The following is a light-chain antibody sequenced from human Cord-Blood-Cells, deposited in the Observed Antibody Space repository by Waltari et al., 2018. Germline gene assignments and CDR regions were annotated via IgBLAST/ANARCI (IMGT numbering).Light chain of an antibody. Sequence: SSEPTQHPAVSVALGQTVWIACQGYSLRRYYASWYQQKPGQAHLLVIYGKNNRPSGIPDRFSGSSSGNTASLTITGAQAEDEADYYCNSRDSSGNLVVFGGGTKLTVL. J-gene: IGLJ2*01. CDR2: GKN. CDR1: SLRRYY. V-gene: IGLV3-19*01. CDR3: NSRDSSGNLVV.